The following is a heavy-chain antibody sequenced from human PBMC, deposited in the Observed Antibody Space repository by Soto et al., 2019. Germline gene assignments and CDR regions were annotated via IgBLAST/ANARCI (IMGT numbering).Heavy chain of an antibody. CDR2: ISYNGGST. CDR3: ARVGSGSGLDY. J-gene: IGHJ4*02. D-gene: IGHD6-19*01. V-gene: IGHV3-64*01. Sequence: EVQLVESGGGLVQPGGSLRLSCAASGFTCSSYSMHWVRQAPGKGLEFVSAISYNGGSTYYANSVKGRFTISRDDSKNTLYIQMGSLRAEDMAVYYCARVGSGSGLDYWGQGTLVTVSS. CDR1: GFTCSSYS.